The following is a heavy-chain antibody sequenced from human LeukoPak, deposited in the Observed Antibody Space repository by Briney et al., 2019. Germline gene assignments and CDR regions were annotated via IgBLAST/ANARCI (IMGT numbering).Heavy chain of an antibody. D-gene: IGHD3-10*01. J-gene: IGHJ4*02. CDR2: ISAYNGNT. CDR1: GYTFTSYG. CDR3: ARSPVLLWFGELKYYFDY. Sequence: EASVKVSCKASGYTFTSYGFSWVRQAPGQGLEWMGWISAYNGNTNYAQKLQGRVTMTTDTSTSTAYMELRSLRSDDTAVYYCARSPVLLWFGELKYYFDYWGQGTLVTVSS. V-gene: IGHV1-18*01.